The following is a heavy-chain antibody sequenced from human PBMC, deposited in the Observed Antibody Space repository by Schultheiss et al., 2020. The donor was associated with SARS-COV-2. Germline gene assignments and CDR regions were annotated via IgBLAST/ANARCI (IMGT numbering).Heavy chain of an antibody. D-gene: IGHD3-9*01. J-gene: IGHJ4*02. Sequence: SQTLSLTCTVYGGSISSGGYYWSWIRQHPGKGLEWIGYIYYSGSTYYNPSLKSRVTISVDTFKNQFALKLSSVTAVDTAVYYCASLRHDILTVKVRGYFDYWGQGTLVTVSS. CDR1: GGSISSGGYY. V-gene: IGHV4-31*03. CDR2: IYYSGST. CDR3: ASLRHDILTVKVRGYFDY.